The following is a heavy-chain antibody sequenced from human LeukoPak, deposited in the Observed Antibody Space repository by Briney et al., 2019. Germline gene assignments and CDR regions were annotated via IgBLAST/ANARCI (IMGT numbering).Heavy chain of an antibody. CDR2: ISAYNGNT. Sequence: AAVKVSCKASGYTFTSYGISWVRQAPGQGLEWMGWISAYNGNTNYAQKLQGRVTMTTDTSTSTAYMELRSLRSDDTAVYYCAREAPAVPFGGLYWFDPWGQGTLVTVSS. D-gene: IGHD3-10*01. J-gene: IGHJ5*02. CDR1: GYTFTSYG. CDR3: AREAPAVPFGGLYWFDP. V-gene: IGHV1-18*04.